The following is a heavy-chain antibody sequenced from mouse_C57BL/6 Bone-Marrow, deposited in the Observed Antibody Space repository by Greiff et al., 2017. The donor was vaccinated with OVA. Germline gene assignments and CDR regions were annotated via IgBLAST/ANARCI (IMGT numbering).Heavy chain of an antibody. J-gene: IGHJ2*01. D-gene: IGHD4-1*01. Sequence: VQLKQSGPGMVKPSQSLSLTCTVTGYSITSGYDWHWIRHFPGNKLEWMGYISYSGSTNYNPSLKSRISITHDTSKNHFFLKLNSVTTEDTATYYCARGLTGPLDYWGQGTTLTVSS. CDR2: ISYSGST. V-gene: IGHV3-1*01. CDR1: GYSITSGYD. CDR3: ARGLTGPLDY.